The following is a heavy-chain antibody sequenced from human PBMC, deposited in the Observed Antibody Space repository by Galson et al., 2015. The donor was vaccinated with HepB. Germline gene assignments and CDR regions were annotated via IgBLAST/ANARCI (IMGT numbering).Heavy chain of an antibody. D-gene: IGHD5-18*01. CDR3: ARDRRYSYVDY. V-gene: IGHV1-2*06. Sequence: SVKVSCKASGYTFTSYYMHWVRQAPGQGLEWMGRINPNSGGRNYAQKFQGRVTMTRDTSISTAYMELSSVRSEDTAVYYCARDRRYSYVDYWGQGTLVTVSS. J-gene: IGHJ4*02. CDR2: INPNSGGR. CDR1: GYTFTSYY.